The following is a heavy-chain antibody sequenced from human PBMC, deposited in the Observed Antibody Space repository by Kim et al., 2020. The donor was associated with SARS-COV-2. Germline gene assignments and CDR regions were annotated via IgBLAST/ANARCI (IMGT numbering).Heavy chain of an antibody. CDR1: GFTFSSYA. Sequence: GGSLRLSCAASGFTFSSYAMSWVRQAPGKGLEWVSAISGSGGSTYYADSVKGRFTISRDNSKNTLYLQMNSLRDEDTAVYYCAKSKGDYYGSRSYYRTGLGYSGQRALVTVSS. D-gene: IGHD3-10*01. J-gene: IGHJ4*02. CDR2: ISGSGGST. V-gene: IGHV3-23*01. CDR3: AKSKGDYYGSRSYYRTGLGY.